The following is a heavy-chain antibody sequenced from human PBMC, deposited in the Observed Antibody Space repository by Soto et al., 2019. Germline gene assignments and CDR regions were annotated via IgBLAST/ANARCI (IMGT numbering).Heavy chain of an antibody. CDR1: GGSISSYY. CDR2: IYYSGST. D-gene: IGHD6-13*01. V-gene: IGHV4-59*01. CDR3: SRDLVAAAGYYYYYMDV. J-gene: IGHJ6*03. Sequence: SETLSLTCTVSGGSISSYYWSWIRQPPGKGLEWIGYIYYSGSTNYNPSLKSRVTISVDTSKNQFSLKLSSVTAADTAVYYCSRDLVAAAGYYYYYMDVWGKGTTVTVSS.